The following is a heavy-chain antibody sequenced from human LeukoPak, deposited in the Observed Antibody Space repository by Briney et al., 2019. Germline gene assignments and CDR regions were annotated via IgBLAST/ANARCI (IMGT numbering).Heavy chain of an antibody. V-gene: IGHV3-23*01. CDR3: ATGLGEPDIVIIPDAKY. CDR1: GFTFSSYA. J-gene: IGHJ4*02. CDR2: ISGSGGST. D-gene: IGHD2-2*01. Sequence: GGSLRLSCAASGFTFSSYAMSWVRQAPGKGLEWVSAISGSGGSTYYADSVKGRFTISRDNSKNTLYLQMNSLRAEDTAVYYCATGLGEPDIVIIPDAKYWGQESLVTVSS.